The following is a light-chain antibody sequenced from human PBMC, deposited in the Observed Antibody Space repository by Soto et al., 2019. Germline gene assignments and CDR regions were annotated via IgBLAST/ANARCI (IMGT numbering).Light chain of an antibody. CDR3: QQSYNTVLPT. V-gene: IGKV1-39*01. J-gene: IGKJ4*01. CDR2: AAS. CDR1: QSISTY. Sequence: DIQMTQSPSSLSASVGDRVTITCRASQSISTYLSWYQQKPRKAPNLLIYAASTLQRGVPSRFSGSGSGTDFTLTISSLQPEDFATYYCQQSYNTVLPTFGGGTKVDIK.